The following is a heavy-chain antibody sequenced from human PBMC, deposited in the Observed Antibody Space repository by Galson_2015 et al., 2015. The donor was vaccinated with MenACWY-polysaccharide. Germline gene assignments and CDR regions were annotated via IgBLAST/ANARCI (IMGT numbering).Heavy chain of an antibody. CDR2: ISDRVDST. J-gene: IGHJ6*03. V-gene: IGHV3-23*01. D-gene: IGHD5-24*01. CDR3: AKHKGWEVANYCMDV. CDR1: GVTLSNYG. Sequence: LRLSCAGSGVTLSNYGMSWVRQAPGKGLEWVSVISDRVDSTHYADSAKGRFTVSRDNSRNTLYLQMNSLRADDTAIYFCAKHKGWEVANYCMDVWGRGTTVIVSS.